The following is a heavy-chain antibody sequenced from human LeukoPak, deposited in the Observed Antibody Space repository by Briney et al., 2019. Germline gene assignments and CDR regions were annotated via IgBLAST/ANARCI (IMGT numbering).Heavy chain of an antibody. Sequence: GGSLRLSCASCGLTFSNVWMNWVRQAPGKGLEWVGLIRSKADGGTTDYAAPVKGRFTISRHDSKNTLYLQMNSLKTEDTGVYYCYWGRQQYFASWAQGTLVTVSS. D-gene: IGHD3-16*01. V-gene: IGHV3-15*01. CDR3: YWGRQQYFAS. J-gene: IGHJ4*02. CDR2: IRSKADGGTT. CDR1: GLTFSNVW.